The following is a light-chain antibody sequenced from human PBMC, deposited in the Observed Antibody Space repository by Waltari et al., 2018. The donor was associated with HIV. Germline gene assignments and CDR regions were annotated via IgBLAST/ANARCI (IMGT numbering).Light chain of an antibody. V-gene: IGKV1-33*01. CDR1: QDISNY. J-gene: IGKJ4*01. Sequence: DIQMTQSPSSLSASVGDRVTITCQASQDISNYLNGYQQKPGKAPKLLIYDASNLETGVPSRFSGSGSGTDFTFTISSLQPEDIATYYSQQYDNLPLTFGGGTKVEIK. CDR2: DAS. CDR3: QQYDNLPLT.